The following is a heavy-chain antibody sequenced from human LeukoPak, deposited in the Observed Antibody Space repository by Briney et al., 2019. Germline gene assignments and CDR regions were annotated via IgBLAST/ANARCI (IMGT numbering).Heavy chain of an antibody. CDR1: GFTFRSYW. V-gene: IGHV3-7*01. D-gene: IGHD4-17*01. J-gene: IGHJ4*02. CDR2: IKQDGSEK. Sequence: GGSLRLSCAASGFTFRSYWMSWVRQAPGKGLEWVANIKQDGSEKYYVDSVKGRLTISRDNAKNSLYLQMNSLRAEDTAVYYCANGEVYFDYWGQGTLVTVSS. CDR3: ANGEVYFDY.